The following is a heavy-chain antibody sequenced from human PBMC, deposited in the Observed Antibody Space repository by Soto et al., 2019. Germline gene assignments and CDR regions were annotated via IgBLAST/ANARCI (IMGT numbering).Heavy chain of an antibody. CDR2: IKQDGSEK. V-gene: IGHV3-7*03. CDR1: GFTFRSNW. Sequence: EVQLVESGGGLVQPGGSLRLSCAASGFTFRSNWMSWVRQAPGKGLEWVANIKQDGSEKYYVDSVKGRFTISRDNAKNSLYLQTNSLRAEDTAVYYCATSGGGWLQPPVWGQGTLVTVSS. D-gene: IGHD5-12*01. J-gene: IGHJ4*02. CDR3: ATSGGGWLQPPV.